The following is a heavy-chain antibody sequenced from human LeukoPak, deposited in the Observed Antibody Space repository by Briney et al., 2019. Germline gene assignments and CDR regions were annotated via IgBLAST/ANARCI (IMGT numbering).Heavy chain of an antibody. Sequence: GRPLRLSCAASGFTFSSYAMHWVRQAPGKGLEWVAVISYDGSNKYYADSVKGRFTISRDNSKNTLYLQMNSLRAEDTAVYYCAREGSTSCHFDYWGQGTLVTVSS. V-gene: IGHV3-30*04. CDR1: GFTFSSYA. D-gene: IGHD2-2*01. J-gene: IGHJ4*02. CDR2: ISYDGSNK. CDR3: AREGSTSCHFDY.